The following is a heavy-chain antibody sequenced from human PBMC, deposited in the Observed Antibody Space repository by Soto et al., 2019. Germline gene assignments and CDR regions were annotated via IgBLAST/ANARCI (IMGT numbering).Heavy chain of an antibody. J-gene: IGHJ5*02. Sequence: SETLSLTCTVSGGFISSSSYYWGWMRQPPGKGLEWVGSIYYSGRTYYNPSLKSRGTISVDTSKNQFSLKLSSVTAAATAVYYCASPKIAFYNWFDPWGQGTLVTVS. D-gene: IGHD3-3*02. CDR3: ASPKIAFYNWFDP. CDR1: GGFISSSSYY. CDR2: IYYSGRT. V-gene: IGHV4-39*01.